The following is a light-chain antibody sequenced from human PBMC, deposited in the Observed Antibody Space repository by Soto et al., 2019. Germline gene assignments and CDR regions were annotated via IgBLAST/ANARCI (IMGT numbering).Light chain of an antibody. CDR2: EVS. CDR1: SSDVGGYNY. J-gene: IGLJ1*01. CDR3: SSYTGTLDV. Sequence: QSALTQPASVSGSPGQSITISCTGTSSDVGGYNYVSWCQQHPGKAPKLMIYEVSNRPSGVSDRFSASKSGNTASLTISGLQAEDEADYYCSSYTGTLDVFGTGTKSPS. V-gene: IGLV2-14*01.